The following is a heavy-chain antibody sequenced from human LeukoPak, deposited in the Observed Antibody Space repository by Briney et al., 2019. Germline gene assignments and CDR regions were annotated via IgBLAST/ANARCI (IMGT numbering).Heavy chain of an antibody. CDR3: ARVRITFGGITIDYYMDV. Sequence: GGSLRLSCAASGFTFNTYWMRWVRQAPGKGLEWVANIKRDGGEILYLDSVKGRFTISRDNGKNSLFLQMNSLRAEDTALYYCARVRITFGGITIDYYMDVWGKGTTVTVSS. D-gene: IGHD3-16*01. V-gene: IGHV3-7*01. CDR2: IKRDGGEI. CDR1: GFTFNTYW. J-gene: IGHJ6*03.